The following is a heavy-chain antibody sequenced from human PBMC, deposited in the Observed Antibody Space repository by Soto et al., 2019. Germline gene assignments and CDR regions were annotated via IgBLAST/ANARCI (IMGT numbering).Heavy chain of an antibody. CDR3: AKSNSYGSGSYPGAFDI. Sequence: EVQLLESGGGLVQPGGSLRLSCAASGFTFSSYAMSWVRQAPGKGLEWVSAISGSGGSTYYADSVKGRFTISRDNSKNTLYLQMNSLRAEDTAVYYCAKSNSYGSGSYPGAFDIWGQGTMVTVSS. V-gene: IGHV3-23*01. J-gene: IGHJ3*02. CDR2: ISGSGGST. CDR1: GFTFSSYA. D-gene: IGHD3-10*01.